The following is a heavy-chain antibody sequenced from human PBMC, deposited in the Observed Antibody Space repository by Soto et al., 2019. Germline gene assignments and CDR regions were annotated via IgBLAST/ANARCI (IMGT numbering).Heavy chain of an antibody. V-gene: IGHV3-33*01. J-gene: IGHJ5*02. D-gene: IGHD3-22*01. CDR1: GFTLSSYG. CDR2: IWYDGSNK. Sequence: GGSLRLSCAASGFTLSSYGMHWVRQAPGKGLEWVAVIWYDGSNKYYADSVKGRFTISRDNSKNTLYLQMNSLRAEDTAVYYCARGVISPYYYDSTYWFDPWGQGTLVTVSS. CDR3: ARGVISPYYYDSTYWFDP.